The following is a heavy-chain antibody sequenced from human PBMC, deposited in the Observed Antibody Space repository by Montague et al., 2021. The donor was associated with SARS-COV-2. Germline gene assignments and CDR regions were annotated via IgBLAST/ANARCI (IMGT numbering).Heavy chain of an antibody. J-gene: IGHJ6*03. D-gene: IGHD6-25*01. CDR1: GGSFSDYY. CDR2: INHHGNT. CDR3: ARGQSGSYSGGWVPVALFDFYHYMDI. Sequence: SETLSLTCAVYGGSFSDYYWGWVRRPPGKGLEWIGDINHHGNTNVSPNLKSRVTISVDTSKNQFSLKLTPVTAADSAVYYCARGQSGSYSGGWVPVALFDFYHYMDIWGRGTTVAV. V-gene: IGHV4-34*01.